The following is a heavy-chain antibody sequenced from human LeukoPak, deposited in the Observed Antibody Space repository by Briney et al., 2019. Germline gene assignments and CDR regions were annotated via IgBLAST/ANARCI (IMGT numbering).Heavy chain of an antibody. CDR1: GGTFSSYA. CDR2: IIPIFGTA. D-gene: IGHD3-3*01. V-gene: IGHV1-69*13. CDR3: ARVGSRITIFGVVIRANWFDP. J-gene: IGHJ5*02. Sequence: EASVKVSCKASGGTFSSYAISWVRQAPGQGLEWMGGIIPIFGTANYAQKFQCRVTITADEATSTAYMELSSLRSEDTAVYYCARVGSRITIFGVVIRANWFDPWGQGTLVTVSS.